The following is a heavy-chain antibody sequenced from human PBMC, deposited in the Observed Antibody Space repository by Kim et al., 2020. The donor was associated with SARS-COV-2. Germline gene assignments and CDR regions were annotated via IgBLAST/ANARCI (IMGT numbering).Heavy chain of an antibody. D-gene: IGHD2-21*02. V-gene: IGHV3-15*01. CDR2: IKSKTDGGST. J-gene: IGHJ4*02. Sequence: GGSLRLSCAASGFTFSNAGMSWVRQAPGKGLEWVGRIKSKTDGGSTDYAAPVKGRFTISRDDSTNTLYLQMNSLKTEATAVYYCTTIVVVTATLFDYWGQGSLVTVSS. CDR3: TTIVVVTATLFDY. CDR1: GFTFSNAG.